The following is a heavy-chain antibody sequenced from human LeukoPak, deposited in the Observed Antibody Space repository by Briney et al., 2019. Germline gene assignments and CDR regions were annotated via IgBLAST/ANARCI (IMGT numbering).Heavy chain of an antibody. J-gene: IGHJ3*01. Sequence: GRSLTLSWAAAAFTFSSYGMHWVRQPAGKGLQWVDSVKQARSVIHYVDSARARFNISRDNADSTLYLQMNTLGAEATAVYYCARLVGSVTTYDVWGHGTVVSVSS. V-gene: IGHV3-7*04. CDR3: ARLVGSVTTYDV. CDR1: AFTFSSYG. CDR2: VKQARSVI. D-gene: IGHD1-26*01.